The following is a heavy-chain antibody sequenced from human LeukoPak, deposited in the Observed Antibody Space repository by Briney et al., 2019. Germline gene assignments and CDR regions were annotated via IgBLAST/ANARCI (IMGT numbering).Heavy chain of an antibody. CDR3: ARAGIDSSGYYIPQFFDY. CDR1: GASISAFH. V-gene: IGHV4-59*12. J-gene: IGHJ4*02. Sequence: SETLSLTCTVSGASISAFHWIWFRQPAGKGLEWIGYIYHSGSTYYNPSLKSRVTISVDRSKNQFSLKLSSVTAADTAVYYCARAGIDSSGYYIPQFFDYWGRGTLVTVSS. CDR2: IYHSGST. D-gene: IGHD3-22*01.